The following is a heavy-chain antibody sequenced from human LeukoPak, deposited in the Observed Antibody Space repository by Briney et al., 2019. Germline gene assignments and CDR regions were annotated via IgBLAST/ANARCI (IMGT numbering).Heavy chain of an antibody. J-gene: IGHJ4*02. CDR3: ARVEYSGWNLEY. CDR1: GFTFSSYA. CDR2: INQGGSVQ. D-gene: IGHD5-12*01. Sequence: GGSLRLSCAASGFTFSSYAMSWVRQAPGKGLEWVANINQGGSVQYYMDSVKGRFTISRDDAKNSLYAQMNSLRDEDTAVYYCARVEYSGWNLEYWGQGTLVTVSS. V-gene: IGHV3-7*01.